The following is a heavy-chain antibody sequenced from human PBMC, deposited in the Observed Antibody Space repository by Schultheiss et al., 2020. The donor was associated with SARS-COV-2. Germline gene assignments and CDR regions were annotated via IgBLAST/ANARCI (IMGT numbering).Heavy chain of an antibody. V-gene: IGHV1-69*13. CDR2: IIPIFGTA. J-gene: IGHJ4*02. CDR3: AIRTYSVHYCGGYCYSNY. D-gene: IGHD2-21*02. CDR1: GGTFSSYA. Sequence: SVKVSCKASGGTFSSYAISWVRQAPGHGLEWMGVIIPIFGTANYAQKFQGRVTITADESTSTAYMELSSLRSEDTALYYCAIRTYSVHYCGGYCYSNYWGQGTRV.